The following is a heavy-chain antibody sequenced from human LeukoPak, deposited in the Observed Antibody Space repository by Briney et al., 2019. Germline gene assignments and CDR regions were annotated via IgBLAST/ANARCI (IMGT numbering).Heavy chain of an antibody. J-gene: IGHJ4*02. D-gene: IGHD4-17*01. CDR1: GFTFSSYS. CDR3: ARDTGTTVTTYFDY. Sequence: PGGSLRLSCAASGFTFSSYSMNWVRQAPGKGLEWVSSISSSSSSIKYADSVKGRFTISRDNAKNSLYLQMNSLRAEDTAMYYCARDTGTTVTTYFDYWGQGTLVTVSS. CDR2: ISSSSSSI. V-gene: IGHV3-21*01.